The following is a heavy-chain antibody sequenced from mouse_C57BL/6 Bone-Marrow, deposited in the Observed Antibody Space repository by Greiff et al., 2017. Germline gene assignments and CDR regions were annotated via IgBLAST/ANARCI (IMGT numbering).Heavy chain of an antibody. V-gene: IGHV1-59*01. Sequence: QVQLQQPGAELVRPGTSVKLSCKASGYTFTSYWMHWVKQRPGQGLEWIGVIDPADSYTNYNQKFKGKATLTVDTSSSTAYMQLSSLTSEDSAVYYCASSRARGSSADYWGQGTTLTVSS. CDR1: GYTFTSYW. J-gene: IGHJ2*01. D-gene: IGHD1-3*01. CDR3: ASSRARGSSADY. CDR2: IDPADSYT.